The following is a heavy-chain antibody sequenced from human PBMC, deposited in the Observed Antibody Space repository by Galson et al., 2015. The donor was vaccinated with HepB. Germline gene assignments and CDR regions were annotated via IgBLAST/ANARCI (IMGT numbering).Heavy chain of an antibody. CDR2: ISWNSGSI. CDR1: GFTFDDYA. V-gene: IGHV3-9*01. CDR3: AKGSARLAEYFQH. D-gene: IGHD6-6*01. J-gene: IGHJ1*01. Sequence: SLRLSCAASGFTFDDYAMHWVRQAPGKGLEWVSGISWNSGSIGYADSVKGRFTISRDNAKNSLYLQMNSLRAEDTALYYCAKGSARLAEYFQHWGQGTLVTVSS.